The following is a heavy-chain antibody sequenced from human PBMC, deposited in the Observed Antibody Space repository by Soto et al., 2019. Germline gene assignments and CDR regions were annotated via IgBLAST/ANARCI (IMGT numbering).Heavy chain of an antibody. CDR3: AREPGSYGFGLYYFDY. J-gene: IGHJ4*02. CDR2: IWYDGSNK. V-gene: IGHV3-33*01. CDR1: GFTFSSYG. Sequence: GESLKISCAASGFTFSSYGMHWVRQAPGKGLEWVAVIWYDGSNKYYADSVKGRFTISRDNSKNTLYLQMNSLRAEDTAVYYCAREPGSYGFGLYYFDYWGQGTLVTVSS. D-gene: IGHD1-26*01.